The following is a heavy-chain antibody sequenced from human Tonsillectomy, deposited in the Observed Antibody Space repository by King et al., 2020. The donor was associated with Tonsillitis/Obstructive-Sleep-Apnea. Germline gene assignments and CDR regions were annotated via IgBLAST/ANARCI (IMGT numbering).Heavy chain of an antibody. Sequence: VQLVESGGGLVKPGGSLRLSCAASGFTFSNAWMSWVRQAPGKGLEWVGRIKSKTDGGTTDYAAPVKGRFTISRDDSKNTLYLQMNSLKTADTAVYYCTTDLPSIAARDYWGQGTLVTVSS. CDR1: GFTFSNAW. V-gene: IGHV3-15*01. CDR3: TTDLPSIAARDY. D-gene: IGHD6-6*01. J-gene: IGHJ4*02. CDR2: IKSKTDGGTT.